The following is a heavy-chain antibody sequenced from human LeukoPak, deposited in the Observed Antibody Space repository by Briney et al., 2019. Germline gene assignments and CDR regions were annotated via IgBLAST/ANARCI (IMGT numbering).Heavy chain of an antibody. CDR3: ARGSTVTIRLSDAFDI. Sequence: KPGASVKASCKASGYTFTSYGISWVRQAPGQGLEWMGWISAYNGNTNYAQKLQGRVTMTTDTSTSTAYMELRSLRSDDTAVYYCARGSTVTIRLSDAFDIWGQGTMVTVSS. J-gene: IGHJ3*02. CDR2: ISAYNGNT. V-gene: IGHV1-18*01. CDR1: GYTFTSYG. D-gene: IGHD4-17*01.